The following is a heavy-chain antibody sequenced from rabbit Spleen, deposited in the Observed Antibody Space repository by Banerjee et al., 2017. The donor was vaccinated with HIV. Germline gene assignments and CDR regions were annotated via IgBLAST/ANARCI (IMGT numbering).Heavy chain of an antibody. CDR3: GRGGDWGGRFDL. V-gene: IGHV1S47*01. D-gene: IGHD2-1*01. Sequence: QEQLKETGGGLVQPGGSLTLSCKASGIDLMSIAMSWVRQAPGKGLEWIGDIYPGDGSTGYASWVNGRFTISKTSSTTMTLQMTSLTGADTATYFCGRGGDWGGRFDLWGPGTLVTVS. J-gene: IGHJ3*01. CDR2: IYPGDGST. CDR1: GIDLMSIA.